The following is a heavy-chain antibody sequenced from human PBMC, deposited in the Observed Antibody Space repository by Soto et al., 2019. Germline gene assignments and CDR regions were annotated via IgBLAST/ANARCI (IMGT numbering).Heavy chain of an antibody. D-gene: IGHD3-16*01. J-gene: IGHJ4*02. Sequence: EVQLVESGGGLVQPGGSLRLSCAGSGFTFSQYWMNWVRQAPGKGLEWVANIKQDGSEKHYVDSVKGRFTISRDNAKSSMFLQMNSLRAEDTAVYYCAYTPTVNGNWGQGTLVTVSS. CDR3: AYTPTVNGN. CDR1: GFTFSQYW. V-gene: IGHV3-7*01. CDR2: IKQDGSEK.